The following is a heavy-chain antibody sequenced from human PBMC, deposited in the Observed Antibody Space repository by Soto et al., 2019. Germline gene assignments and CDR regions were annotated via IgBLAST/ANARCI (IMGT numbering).Heavy chain of an antibody. V-gene: IGHV3-49*03. CDR1: GFTFGDYA. CDR3: TPKYFDWLLSAEGAFDI. J-gene: IGHJ3*02. Sequence: PGGSLRLSCTASGFTFGDYAMSWFRQAPGKGLEWVGFIRSKAYGGTTEYAASVKGRFTISRDDSKSIAYLQMNSLKTEDTAVYYCTPKYFDWLLSAEGAFDIWGQGTMVTVSS. CDR2: IRSKAYGGTT. D-gene: IGHD3-9*01.